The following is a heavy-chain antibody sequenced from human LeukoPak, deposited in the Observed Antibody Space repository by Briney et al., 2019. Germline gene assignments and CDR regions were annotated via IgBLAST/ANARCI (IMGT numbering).Heavy chain of an antibody. Sequence: KPSETLSLTCTVSGGSISSPAYYWGWIRQPPGKGLEWIGSIHYSGNTYYNPSLKSRVTISADTSKNQFSLKLSSVTAADTAVYYCARHVDGYYYYGMDVWGQGTTVTVSS. V-gene: IGHV4-39*01. J-gene: IGHJ6*02. CDR1: GGSISSPAYY. D-gene: IGHD2-15*01. CDR2: IHYSGNT. CDR3: ARHVDGYYYYGMDV.